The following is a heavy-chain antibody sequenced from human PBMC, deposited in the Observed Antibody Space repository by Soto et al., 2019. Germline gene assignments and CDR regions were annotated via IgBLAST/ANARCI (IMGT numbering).Heavy chain of an antibody. CDR1: GGSISSGGYY. Sequence: PSETLSLTCTVSGGSISSGGYYWSWIRQHPGTGLEWIGYIYYSGSTYYTPSLKSRVTISVDTSKNQCSLKLSSVTAADTAVYYCARDRRVAARSGAAFDIWGQGTMVTVSS. V-gene: IGHV4-31*03. CDR3: ARDRRVAARSGAAFDI. D-gene: IGHD6-6*01. J-gene: IGHJ3*02. CDR2: IYYSGST.